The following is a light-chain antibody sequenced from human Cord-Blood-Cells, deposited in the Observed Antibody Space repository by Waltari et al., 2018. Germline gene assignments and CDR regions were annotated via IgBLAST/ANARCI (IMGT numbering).Light chain of an antibody. CDR3: SSYTSSSTLV. V-gene: IGLV2-14*01. J-gene: IGLJ2*01. Sequence: QSALTQPASVSGSPGQSITLSCTATSSDVGGYNYVSCYQQHPGKAPKLMIYDVSYRPAGVSNRVSGSKSGNTASLTIAGLEAEEESAYYCSSYTSSSTLVFGGGTKLTVL. CDR2: DVS. CDR1: SSDVGGYNY.